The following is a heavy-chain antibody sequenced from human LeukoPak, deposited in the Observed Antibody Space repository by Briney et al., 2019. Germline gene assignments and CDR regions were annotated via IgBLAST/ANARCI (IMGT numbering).Heavy chain of an antibody. Sequence: PGGSLRLSCAASGFTFNTYSMNWVRQAPGEGLEWVSSISPTSGHIYYADSVKGRFTISRDNAQSSLYLQMSSLRAEDTAVYYCARGSYGNYDSCGQGTLVTVSS. CDR3: ARGSYGNYDS. J-gene: IGHJ5*01. D-gene: IGHD4-11*01. CDR1: GFTFNTYS. CDR2: ISPTSGHI. V-gene: IGHV3-21*01.